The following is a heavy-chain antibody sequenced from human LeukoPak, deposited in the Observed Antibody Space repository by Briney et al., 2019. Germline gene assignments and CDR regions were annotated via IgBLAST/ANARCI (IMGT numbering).Heavy chain of an antibody. CDR3: ASKRKCSSGALNY. Sequence: GGSLRLSCAASGFTVSSNYMSWVRQAPGKGLEWVSVIYSGGSTYYADSVKGRFTISRDNSKNTLYLQMNSLRAEDTAVYYCASKRKCSSGALNYWGQGTLVTVSS. J-gene: IGHJ4*02. CDR2: IYSGGST. CDR1: GFTVSSNY. D-gene: IGHD6-19*01. V-gene: IGHV3-53*01.